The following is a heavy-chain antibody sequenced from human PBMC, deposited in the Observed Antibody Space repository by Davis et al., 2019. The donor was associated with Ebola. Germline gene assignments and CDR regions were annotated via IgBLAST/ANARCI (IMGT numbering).Heavy chain of an antibody. CDR2: ISWNSGSI. J-gene: IGHJ6*02. V-gene: IGHV3-9*01. CDR3: AKSEFDYYYYYGMDV. Sequence: PGGSLRLSCAASGFTFDDYAMHWVRQAPGKGLEWVSGISWNSGSIGYADSVKGRFTISRDNAKNSLYLQMNSLRTEDTALYYCAKSEFDYYYYYGMDVWGQGTTVTVSS. CDR1: GFTFDDYA.